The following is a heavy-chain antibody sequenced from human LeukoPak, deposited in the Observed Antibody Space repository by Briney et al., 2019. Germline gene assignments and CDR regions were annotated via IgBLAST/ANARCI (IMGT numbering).Heavy chain of an antibody. CDR2: ISSSSSYI. J-gene: IGHJ3*02. Sequence: PGGSLRLSCAASGFTFSSYSMNWVRQAPGKGLEWVSSISSSSSYIYYADSVKGRFTISRDNAKNSLYLQMNSLRAEDTAVYYCYKGATNPRGAFDIWGQGTMVTVSS. CDR1: GFTFSSYS. D-gene: IGHD1-26*01. CDR3: YKGATNPRGAFDI. V-gene: IGHV3-21*01.